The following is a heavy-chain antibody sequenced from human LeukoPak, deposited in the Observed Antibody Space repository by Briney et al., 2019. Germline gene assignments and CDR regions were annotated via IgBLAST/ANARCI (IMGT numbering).Heavy chain of an antibody. J-gene: IGHJ4*02. CDR1: GYSFTSYW. Sequence: GESLKISCKGSGYSFTSYWIGWVRQMPGKGLEWMGIIYPGDSDTRYSPSFQGQVTISADKSISTAYLQWSSLKASDTAMYYCARVGAHYYDSSGYFAHWGQGTLVTVSS. V-gene: IGHV5-51*01. CDR2: IYPGDSDT. CDR3: ARVGAHYYDSSGYFAH. D-gene: IGHD3-22*01.